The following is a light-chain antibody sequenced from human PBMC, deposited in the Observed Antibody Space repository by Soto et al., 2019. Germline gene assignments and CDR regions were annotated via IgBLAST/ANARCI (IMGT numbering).Light chain of an antibody. J-gene: IGKJ1*01. V-gene: IGKV3-15*01. CDR1: QSVGSD. CDR2: DAS. CDR3: QQYNNWPPT. Sequence: EVVMTQSPATLSVSPGERATLPCRASQSVGSDLAWYQQKPGQAPRLLMYDASTRATTVPAGFSGSGSGTEFTLTISSLQSEDSAVYSCQQYNNWPPTFGQGTRVEI.